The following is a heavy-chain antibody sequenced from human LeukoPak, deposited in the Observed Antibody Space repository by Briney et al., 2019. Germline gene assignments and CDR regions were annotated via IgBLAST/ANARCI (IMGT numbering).Heavy chain of an antibody. CDR2: IRAYNGNT. D-gene: IGHD1-26*01. CDR1: GYTFTSYG. J-gene: IGHJ6*03. V-gene: IGHV1-18*01. CDR3: SRGFRYVVGGKDYMDV. Sequence: AAVKVSCKASGYTFTSYGISWVRQAPGQGLEWIGWIRAYNGNTKYAQKIQCRVALPTQTSTRTAHLELRRLASDATARYYRSRGFRYVVGGKDYMDVWGKGTTVTVSS.